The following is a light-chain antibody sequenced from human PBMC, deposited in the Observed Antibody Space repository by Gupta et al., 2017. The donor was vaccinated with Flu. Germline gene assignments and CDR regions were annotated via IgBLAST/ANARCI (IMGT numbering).Light chain of an antibody. CDR2: STS. CDR3: LLYYDRAQGV. J-gene: IGLJ3*02. CDR1: AGPVTSDYY. V-gene: IGLV7-43*01. Sequence: VVTQEPSLTVSPGGTVTLTCASSAGPVTSDYYPNWFQQKPGQPRRALIYSTSGKSAATPARFSGSFLGGTAALTLSGAQPEDESEYFCLLYYDRAQGVFGGGTKLTVL.